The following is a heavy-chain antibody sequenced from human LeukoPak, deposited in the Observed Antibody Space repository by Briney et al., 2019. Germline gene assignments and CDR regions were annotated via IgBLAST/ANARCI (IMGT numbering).Heavy chain of an antibody. Sequence: GGSLRLSCAASGFTFSSYSMNWVRQAPGKGLEWVSSISSSSSYIYYADSVKGRFTISRDNAKNSLYLQMNSLRAEDTAVYYCARVADTAMVLGYWGQGTLVTVSS. CDR2: ISSSSSYI. J-gene: IGHJ4*02. CDR3: ARVADTAMVLGY. CDR1: GFTFSSYS. V-gene: IGHV3-21*01. D-gene: IGHD5-18*01.